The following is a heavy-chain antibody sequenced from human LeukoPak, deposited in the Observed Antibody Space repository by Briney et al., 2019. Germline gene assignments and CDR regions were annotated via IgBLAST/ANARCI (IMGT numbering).Heavy chain of an antibody. V-gene: IGHV3-30*02. D-gene: IGHD3-10*01. J-gene: IGHJ4*02. Sequence: GGSLRLSCAASGFTLSSYDMHWVRQAPGKGLEWVTFIQYDGSNKYYADSVKGRFTSSKDNSKNTVYLQMTSLTTEDTAVYYCARSLTKVRGYDYWGQGALVTVSS. CDR3: ARSLTKVRGYDY. CDR2: IQYDGSNK. CDR1: GFTLSSYD.